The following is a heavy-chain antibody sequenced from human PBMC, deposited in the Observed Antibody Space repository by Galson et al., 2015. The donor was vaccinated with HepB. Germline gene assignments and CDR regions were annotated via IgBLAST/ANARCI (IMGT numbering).Heavy chain of an antibody. CDR2: ICYSGSS. CDR1: GGSIRSSGYC. CDR3: ARTRGNSYSYVDH. D-gene: IGHD5-18*01. J-gene: IGHJ4*02. V-gene: IGHV4-39*01. Sequence: ETLSLTCTVSGGSIRSSGYCWGWFRQPPVKGLEWLGSICYSGSSFSNPSLESRVAISVDTSKSQFSLKVNSVTAADTAMYYCARTRGNSYSYVDHWGQGTLVTVSS.